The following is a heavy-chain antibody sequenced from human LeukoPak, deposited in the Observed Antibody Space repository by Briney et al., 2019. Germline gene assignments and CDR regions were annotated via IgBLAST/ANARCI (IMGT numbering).Heavy chain of an antibody. J-gene: IGHJ4*02. V-gene: IGHV4-39*07. CDR2: IYYSGST. CDR3: ARSFYVATSYDY. Sequence: SETLSLTCTVSGGSISSSSYYWGWIRQPPGTGLEWIGSIYYSGSTYYNPSLKSRVTISVDTSKNQFSLKLSSVTAADTAVYYCARSFYVATSYDYWGQGTLVTVSS. CDR1: GGSISSSSYY. D-gene: IGHD3-16*01.